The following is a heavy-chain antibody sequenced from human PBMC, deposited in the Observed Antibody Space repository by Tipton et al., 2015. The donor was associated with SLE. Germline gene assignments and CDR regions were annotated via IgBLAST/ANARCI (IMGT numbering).Heavy chain of an antibody. Sequence: GSLRLSCAASGFTFSSYEMNWVRQAPGKGLQWIASISSSGFMIYYADSVKGRFTISRDNAKNSLYLQMNSLRAEDTAVYYCAREDYGDFDFWGQGTLVTVSS. D-gene: IGHD4/OR15-4a*01. CDR2: ISSSGFMI. V-gene: IGHV3-48*03. J-gene: IGHJ4*02. CDR3: AREDYGDFDF. CDR1: GFTFSSYE.